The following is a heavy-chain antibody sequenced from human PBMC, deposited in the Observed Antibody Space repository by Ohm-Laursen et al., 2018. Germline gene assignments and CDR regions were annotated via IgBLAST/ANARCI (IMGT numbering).Heavy chain of an antibody. D-gene: IGHD6-13*01. CDR1: GFTFTSCW. Sequence: LSLTCAASGFTFTSCWMSWVRQTPGKGLEWVANIKGDGSETHYVDSVKGRFTISRDNGKNSLYLQMNSLRAEDTAVYYCARDLGAATGFFDYWGQGTLVTVSS. CDR2: IKGDGSET. V-gene: IGHV3-7*01. J-gene: IGHJ4*02. CDR3: ARDLGAATGFFDY.